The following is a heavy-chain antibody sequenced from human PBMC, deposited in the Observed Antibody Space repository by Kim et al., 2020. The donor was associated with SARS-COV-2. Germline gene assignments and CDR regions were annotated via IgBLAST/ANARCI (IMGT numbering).Heavy chain of an antibody. CDR3: ARGGFTGNFFDY. J-gene: IGHJ4*02. Sequence: TYAHGFTGRFVFSLDTSVRTAYLQITSLKTEDTAVYYCARGGFTGNFFDYWGQGTLVPVSS. D-gene: IGHD1-1*01. V-gene: IGHV7-4-1*02.